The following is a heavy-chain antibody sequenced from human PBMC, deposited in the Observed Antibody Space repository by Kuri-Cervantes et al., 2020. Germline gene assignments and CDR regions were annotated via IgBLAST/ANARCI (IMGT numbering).Heavy chain of an antibody. Sequence: GGSLRLSCAASGFTFSSYSMNWVRQAPGKGLEWVSSISSSSSYIYYADSVKGRFTISRDNAKNSLYLQMNSLRAEDTAVYYCVRDSHYDTLTGYNPFDYWGQGTLVTVSS. J-gene: IGHJ4*02. CDR1: GFTFSSYS. CDR3: VRDSHYDTLTGYNPFDY. D-gene: IGHD3-9*01. CDR2: ISSSSSYI. V-gene: IGHV3-21*01.